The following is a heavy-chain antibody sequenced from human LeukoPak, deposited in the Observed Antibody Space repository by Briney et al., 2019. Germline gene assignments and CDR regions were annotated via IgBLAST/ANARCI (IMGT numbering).Heavy chain of an antibody. CDR1: GFTFNTYW. D-gene: IGHD3/OR15-3a*01. CDR2: IKEDESEK. V-gene: IGHV3-7*01. J-gene: IGHJ6*02. Sequence: GGSLRLSCAASGFTFNTYWMSWVREAPGKGLEWVANIKEDESEKYYVDSVKGRFTISRDNAKNSLYLQMNSLRAEDTAMYYCARVRTLWTYYSMDVWGQGTTVTVSS. CDR3: ARVRTLWTYYSMDV.